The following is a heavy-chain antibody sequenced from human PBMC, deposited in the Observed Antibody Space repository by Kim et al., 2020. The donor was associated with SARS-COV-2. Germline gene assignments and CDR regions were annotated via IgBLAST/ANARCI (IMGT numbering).Heavy chain of an antibody. CDR3: ATLYCGGDCYAGPRGWFDP. V-gene: IGHV4-39*01. CDR1: GGSISSSSYY. CDR2: IYYSGST. D-gene: IGHD2-21*02. Sequence: SETLSLTCTVSGGSISSSSYYWGWIRQPPGKGLELIGCIYYSGSTYYNPSLKSRVTISVDTSKNQFSLKLSSVTAADTAVYYCATLYCGGDCYAGPRGWFDPWGQGTLVTVSS. J-gene: IGHJ5*02.